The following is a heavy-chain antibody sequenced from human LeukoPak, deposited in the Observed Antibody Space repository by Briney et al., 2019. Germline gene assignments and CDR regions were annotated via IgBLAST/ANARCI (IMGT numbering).Heavy chain of an antibody. CDR3: AKDRLRWFFDY. CDR1: GFTFSSYA. CDR2: VSGSGGST. V-gene: IGHV3-23*01. J-gene: IGHJ4*02. D-gene: IGHD4-23*01. Sequence: GGSLRLSCAASGFTFSSYAMSWVRQARGEGLEWVSAVSGSGGSTYYADSVKGRFTISRDNSKNTLYLQMNSLRAEDTAVYYCAKDRLRWFFDYWGQGTLVTVSS.